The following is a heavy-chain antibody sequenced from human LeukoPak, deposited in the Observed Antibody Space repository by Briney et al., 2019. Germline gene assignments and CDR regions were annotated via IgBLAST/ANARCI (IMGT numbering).Heavy chain of an antibody. CDR1: GFTFSDHY. D-gene: IGHD3-22*01. Sequence: GGSLRLSCAASGFTFSDHYMSWVRQAPGKGLERVSAISGSGGITYYADSVKGRFTISRDNSKNTMDLQMNSLRADDTAVYYCARAGLWDFYDSSGYHNGAFDIWGQGTMVTVSS. CDR2: ISGSGGIT. J-gene: IGHJ3*02. CDR3: ARAGLWDFYDSSGYHNGAFDI. V-gene: IGHV3-23*01.